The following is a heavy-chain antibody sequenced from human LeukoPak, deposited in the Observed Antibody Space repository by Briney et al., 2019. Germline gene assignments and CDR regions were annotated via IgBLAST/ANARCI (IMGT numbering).Heavy chain of an antibody. CDR3: ARSDTAMVLDAFDI. CDR1: GGSFSGYY. CDR2: INHSGST. V-gene: IGHV4-34*01. D-gene: IGHD5-18*01. J-gene: IGHJ3*02. Sequence: SETPSLTCAVYGGSFSGYYWSWIRQPPGKGLEWIGEINHSGSTNYNPSLKSRVTISVDTSKNQFSLKLSSVTAADTAVYYCARSDTAMVLDAFDIWGQGTMVTVSS.